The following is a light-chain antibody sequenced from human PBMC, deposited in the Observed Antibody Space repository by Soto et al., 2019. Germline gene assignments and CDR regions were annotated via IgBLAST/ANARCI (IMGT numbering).Light chain of an antibody. CDR2: DVS. J-gene: IGLJ1*01. CDR3: SSYTSSSTLCV. CDR1: SSDVGGYNY. V-gene: IGLV2-14*01. Sequence: QSALTQPASVSGSPGQSITISCTGTSSDVGGYNYVSWYQQHPGKAPKLMIYDVSNRPSGVSNRFSGSKSGNTASLTISGLQAEDEADYYRSSYTSSSTLCVFGTGTKLTVL.